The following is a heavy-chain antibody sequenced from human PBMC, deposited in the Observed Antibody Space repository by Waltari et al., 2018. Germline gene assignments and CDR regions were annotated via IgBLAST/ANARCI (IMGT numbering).Heavy chain of an antibody. CDR2: IKADGSEQ. J-gene: IGHJ4*02. CDR3: ARGSAYYVRVWDY. CDR1: GFPFRGYW. V-gene: IGHV3-7*03. Sequence: EVQLVESGGTLVQTGGSLRLSCAASGFPFRGYWMTWVRQAPGKGLEWVANIKADGSEQYYVDSVRGRFTISRDNAENSLYLQMNSLIADDTAVYYCARGSAYYVRVWDYWGQGTLVTVSS. D-gene: IGHD3-16*01.